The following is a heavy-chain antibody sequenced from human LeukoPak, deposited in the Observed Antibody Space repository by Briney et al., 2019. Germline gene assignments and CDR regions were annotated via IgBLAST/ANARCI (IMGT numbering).Heavy chain of an antibody. V-gene: IGHV4-59*12. J-gene: IGHJ4*02. Sequence: SETLSLTCTVSGGSFSNYFRGWIRQPPGRGLEWIGYVHNSGSTTYNPSLKSRGTIVLDTSRNQFSLKLNSVTAADTAVYYCARERSTVAPPHPFDYWGQGTLVTVSS. CDR2: VHNSGST. D-gene: IGHD4-23*01. CDR1: GGSFSNYF. CDR3: ARERSTVAPPHPFDY.